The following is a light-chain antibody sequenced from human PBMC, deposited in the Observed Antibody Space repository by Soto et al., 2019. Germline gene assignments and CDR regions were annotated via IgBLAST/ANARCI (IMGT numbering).Light chain of an antibody. V-gene: IGKV1-9*01. CDR3: QPLNRYPIT. Sequence: DSQMTGAPSSVSASVGDRVTITCRASQDIDSWLAWYQQKPGEAPKLLIFTGSLLHSGVPPRFSGSGSGTEFTLTISSLQPEDFATYYCQPLNRYPITSGQATPLELK. CDR1: QDIDSW. J-gene: IGKJ5*01. CDR2: TGS.